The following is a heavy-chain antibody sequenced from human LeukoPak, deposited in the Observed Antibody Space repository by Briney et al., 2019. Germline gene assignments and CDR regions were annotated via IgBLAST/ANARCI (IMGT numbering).Heavy chain of an antibody. CDR2: IHHSGSS. Sequence: SETLSLTCIVSGGXITSSNYYWGWIRQPPGKGLEWIGSIHHSGSSYCDTSLRSRVTMSVDTSKDQFSLKLTSVTAADTAVYYCARLYRQVPGAFWGQGTPVTVSS. J-gene: IGHJ1*01. CDR3: ARLYRQVPGAF. D-gene: IGHD4/OR15-4a*01. V-gene: IGHV4-39*01. CDR1: GGXITSSNYY.